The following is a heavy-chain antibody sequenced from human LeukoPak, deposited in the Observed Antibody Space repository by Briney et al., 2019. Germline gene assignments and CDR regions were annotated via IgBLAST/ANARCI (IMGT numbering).Heavy chain of an antibody. V-gene: IGHV3-7*01. CDR2: IKQDGSEK. CDR3: ARVWYYDCSTVFDY. Sequence: GGSLRLSCAASGFTFSSYWMSWVRQAPGKGLEWVANIKQDGSEKYYVDSVKGRFTISRDNAKNSLYLQMNSLRAEDTAVYYCARVWYYDCSTVFDYWGQGTLVTVSS. J-gene: IGHJ4*02. D-gene: IGHD3-22*01. CDR1: GFTFSSYW.